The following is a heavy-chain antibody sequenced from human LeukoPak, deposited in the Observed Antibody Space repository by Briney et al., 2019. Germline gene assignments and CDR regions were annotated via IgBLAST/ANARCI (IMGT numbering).Heavy chain of an antibody. D-gene: IGHD6-19*01. CDR3: ARAKYSSGWQYYFDY. V-gene: IGHV4-4*07. Sequence: SETLSLTCTVSGGSISSYYWSWIRQPAGKGLEWIGRIYTSGSTNYNPSLKSRVTMSVDTSKNQFSLKLSSVTAADTAVYYCARAKYSSGWQYYFDYWGQGTLVTVSS. CDR2: IYTSGST. CDR1: GGSISSYY. J-gene: IGHJ4*02.